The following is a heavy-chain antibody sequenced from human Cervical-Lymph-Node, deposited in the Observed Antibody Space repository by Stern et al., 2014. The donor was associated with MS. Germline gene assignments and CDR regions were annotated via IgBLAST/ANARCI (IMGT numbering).Heavy chain of an antibody. CDR3: ARDLGY. J-gene: IGHJ4*02. CDR1: GFTFSNYA. Sequence: MPLVESGGGVVQPGRSLRLSCAASGFTFSNYAMNWLRPSPDTGLQWLAAISTDGSATNYADSVKGRFTISRDNSKNTLYLEMNSLTTEDTAVFYCARDLGYWGQGTLVTVSS. CDR2: ISTDGSAT. V-gene: IGHV3-30-3*01.